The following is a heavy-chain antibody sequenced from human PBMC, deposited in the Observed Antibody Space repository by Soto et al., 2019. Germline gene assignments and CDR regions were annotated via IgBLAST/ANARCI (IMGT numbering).Heavy chain of an antibody. J-gene: IGHJ6*02. Sequence: QVQLVQSGAEVKKPGASVKVSCKASGYNFISYDINWVRQAPGQGLEWMGWMNPDTDFRNTGYAPKFQGRVTMTRATSTNTAYMELSSLRSEDTAVYYCARTSSSYNSYYGLDAWGQGTTVIVSS. CDR2: MNPDTDFRNT. CDR3: ARTSSSYNSYYGLDA. CDR1: GYNFISYD. V-gene: IGHV1-8*01. D-gene: IGHD6-6*01.